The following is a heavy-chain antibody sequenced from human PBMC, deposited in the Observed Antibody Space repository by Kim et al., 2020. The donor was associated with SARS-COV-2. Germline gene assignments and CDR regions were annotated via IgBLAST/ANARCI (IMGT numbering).Heavy chain of an antibody. J-gene: IGHJ6*02. Sequence: SETLSLNCIVSGYSISSGYYWGWIRQPPGKGLEWIGSIYHSGSTYYNPSLKSRVTISVDTSKNQFSLKLSSVTAADTAVYYCAREDGDYVASLYYYGMDVWGQGTTVTVSS. CDR1: GYSISSGYY. V-gene: IGHV4-38-2*02. D-gene: IGHD4-17*01. CDR3: AREDGDYVASLYYYGMDV. CDR2: IYHSGST.